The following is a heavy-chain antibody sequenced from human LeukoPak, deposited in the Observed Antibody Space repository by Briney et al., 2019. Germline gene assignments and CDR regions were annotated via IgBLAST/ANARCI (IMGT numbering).Heavy chain of an antibody. CDR1: GFTFSDYY. Sequence: LRLSCAASGFTFSDYYMSWIRQAPGKGLEWIGYIYYSGSTNYNPSLKSRVTISVDTSKNQFSLKLSSVTAADTAVYYCARVGYSGYEGTENYFDYWGQGTLVTVSS. D-gene: IGHD5-12*01. CDR3: ARVGYSGYEGTENYFDY. J-gene: IGHJ4*02. V-gene: IGHV4-59*01. CDR2: IYYSGST.